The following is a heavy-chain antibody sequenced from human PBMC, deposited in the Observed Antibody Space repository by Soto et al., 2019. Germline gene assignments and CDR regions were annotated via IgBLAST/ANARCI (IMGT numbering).Heavy chain of an antibody. CDR3: AKDISPGQGYRIFDY. J-gene: IGHJ4*02. CDR1: GFTFSSFA. Sequence: QPGGSLRLSCVASGFTFSSFAMSWVRQAPGKGLEWVSLLSGSGDNTYYADSVKGRFTISRDNSKSTLYLQMNSLRAEDTAIYYCAKDISPGQGYRIFDYWGQGTPVTVSS. CDR2: LSGSGDNT. V-gene: IGHV3-23*01. D-gene: IGHD5-18*01.